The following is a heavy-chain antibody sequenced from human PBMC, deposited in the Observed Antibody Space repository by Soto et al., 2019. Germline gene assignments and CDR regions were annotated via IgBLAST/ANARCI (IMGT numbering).Heavy chain of an antibody. CDR2: IYYSGST. CDR1: GGSISSYY. V-gene: IGHV4-59*01. J-gene: IGHJ6*02. Sequence: KPSETLSLTCTVSGGSISSYYWSWIRQPPGKGLEWIGYIYYSGSTNYNPSLKSRVTISVDTSKNQFSLKLSSVTAADTAVYYCARARDMDVWGQGTTVTVSS. CDR3: ARARDMDV.